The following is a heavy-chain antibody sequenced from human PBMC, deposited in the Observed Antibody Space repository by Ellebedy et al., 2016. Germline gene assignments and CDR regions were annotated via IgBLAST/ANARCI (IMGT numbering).Heavy chain of an antibody. CDR3: AADGDSSGYGGDY. J-gene: IGHJ4*02. Sequence: SVKVSCXASGFTFTSSAVQWVRQARGQRLEWIGWIVVGSGNTNYAQKFQERVTITRDMSTSTAYMELSSLRSEDTAVYYCAADGDSSGYGGDYWGQGTLVTVSS. CDR2: IVVGSGNT. D-gene: IGHD3-22*01. V-gene: IGHV1-58*01. CDR1: GFTFTSSA.